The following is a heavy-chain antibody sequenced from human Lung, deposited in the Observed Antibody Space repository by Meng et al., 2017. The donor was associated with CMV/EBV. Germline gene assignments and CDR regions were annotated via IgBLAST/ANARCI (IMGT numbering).Heavy chain of an antibody. V-gene: IGHV3-21*01. J-gene: IGHJ4*02. CDR2: ISSSSYI. CDR3: ARDLYDFWSGWSY. Sequence: GESXKISCAASGFTFSSYSMNWVRQAPGKGLEWVSSISSSSYIYYADSVKGRFTISRDNAKNSLYLQMNSLRAEDTAVYYCARDLYDFWSGWSYWGQGTRVTGSS. CDR1: GFTFSSYS. D-gene: IGHD3-3*01.